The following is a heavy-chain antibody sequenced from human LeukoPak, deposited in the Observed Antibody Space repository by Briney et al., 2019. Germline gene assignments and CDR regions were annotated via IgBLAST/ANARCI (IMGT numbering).Heavy chain of an antibody. CDR3: ASITYYYDSSGYYGTTTAET. J-gene: IGHJ5*02. Sequence: ASVTVSCMASGGTFSSYAISWVRQAPGQGLEWMGRIIPILGIANYAQKFQGRVTITADKSTSTAYMELSSLRSEDTAVYYCASITYYYDSSGYYGTTTAETWGQGTLVTVSS. CDR1: GGTFSSYA. D-gene: IGHD3-22*01. V-gene: IGHV1-69*04. CDR2: IIPILGIA.